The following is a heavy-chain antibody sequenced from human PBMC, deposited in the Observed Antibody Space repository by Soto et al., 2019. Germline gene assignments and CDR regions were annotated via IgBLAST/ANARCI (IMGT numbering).Heavy chain of an antibody. D-gene: IGHD4-17*01. CDR3: ARAGYGDHAQYLQH. J-gene: IGHJ1*01. CDR2: ISSNGDST. V-gene: IGHV3-64*01. Sequence: PGGSLRLSYAASGFTFSSYGMRWVRQAPGKGLEYVSAISSNGDSTYYTSSVKGRFTISRDTSKNTLYLQMGSLRPEDMAVYYCARAGYGDHAQYLQHWGQGTLVTVSS. CDR1: GFTFSSYG.